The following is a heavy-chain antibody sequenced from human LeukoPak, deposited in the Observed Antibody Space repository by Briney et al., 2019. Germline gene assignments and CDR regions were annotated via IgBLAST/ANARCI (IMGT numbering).Heavy chain of an antibody. CDR2: INPNSGGT. CDR3: ARDAPSAAGPHGLLDY. V-gene: IGHV1-2*04. CDR1: GYTFTGYY. D-gene: IGHD6-13*01. J-gene: IGHJ4*02. Sequence: GASVKVSCKASGYTFTGYYMHWVRQAPGQGLEWMGWINPNSGGTNYAQKFQGWVTMTRDTSISTAYMELSRLRSDDTAVYYCARDAPSAAGPHGLLDYWGQGTLVTVSS.